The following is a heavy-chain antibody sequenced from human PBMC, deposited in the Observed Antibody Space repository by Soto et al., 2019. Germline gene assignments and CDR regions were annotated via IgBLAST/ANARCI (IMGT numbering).Heavy chain of an antibody. Sequence: SLRLSCAASGFIFIDYYMSWIRQAPWKGLEWLSYLSSSGTTIYYTDSVKGRFTISRDNAKKSLYLQMNSLRAEDSAFYYFARHHNSFDFWCPATIVTVSS. CDR2: LSSSGTTI. CDR3: ARHHNSFDF. J-gene: IGHJ3*01. V-gene: IGHV3-11*01. CDR1: GFIFIDYY.